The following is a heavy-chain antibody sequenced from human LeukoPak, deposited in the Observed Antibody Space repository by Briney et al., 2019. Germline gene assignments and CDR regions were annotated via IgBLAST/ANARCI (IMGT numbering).Heavy chain of an antibody. D-gene: IGHD2-2*02. Sequence: KPSQTLSLTCTVSGGFISSGSYYWSWIRQPAGKGLEWIGRIYTSGSTNYNPSLKSRVTISVDTSKNQFSLKLSSVTAADTAVYYCARTTRLPYCSSTSCYTGNRGAFDIWGQGTMVTVSS. J-gene: IGHJ3*02. V-gene: IGHV4-61*02. CDR3: ARTTRLPYCSSTSCYTGNRGAFDI. CDR2: IYTSGST. CDR1: GGFISSGSYY.